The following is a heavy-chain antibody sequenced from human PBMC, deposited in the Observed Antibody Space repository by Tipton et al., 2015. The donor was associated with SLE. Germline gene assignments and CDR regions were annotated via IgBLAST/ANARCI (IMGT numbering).Heavy chain of an antibody. J-gene: IGHJ6*02. D-gene: IGHD1-7*01. CDR3: ARQRTIEGKDYGMDV. CDR2: INYSGTT. CDR1: GGSISSDSYY. Sequence: TLSLTCTVSGGSISSDSYYWGWIRQPPGKGLEWIGNINYSGTTYFNPSLKTRVTISVDTSKIHFSLNLSSVTAADTAVYYCARQRTIEGKDYGMDVWGQGTTVTV. V-gene: IGHV4-39*01.